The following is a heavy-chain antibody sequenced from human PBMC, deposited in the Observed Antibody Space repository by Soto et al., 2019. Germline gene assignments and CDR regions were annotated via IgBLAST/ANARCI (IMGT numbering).Heavy chain of an antibody. CDR1: GFTFSSYS. CDR2: ISSSSSYI. J-gene: IGHJ4*02. Sequence: KPGGSLRLSCAASGFTFSSYSMNWVRQAPGKGLEWVSSISSSSSYIYYADSVKGRFTISRDNAKNSLYLQMNSLRAEDTAVYYCASGLEPQLRDYGGNSGGSDYWGQGTLVTVSS. V-gene: IGHV3-21*01. CDR3: ASGLEPQLRDYGGNSGGSDY. D-gene: IGHD4-17*01.